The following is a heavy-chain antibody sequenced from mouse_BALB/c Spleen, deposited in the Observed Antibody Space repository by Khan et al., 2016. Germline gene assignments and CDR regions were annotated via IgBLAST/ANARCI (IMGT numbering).Heavy chain of an antibody. D-gene: IGHD1-1*01. CDR1: GYTFTDYS. J-gene: IGHJ3*01. CDR3: ATYGSSDGFAY. Sequence: QIQLVQSGPELKKPGETVKISCKASGYTFTDYSMHWVKQAPGKGLKWMGWINTETGEPTYADDFKGRFAFSLETSASTAYLQINNLKNEDTATYFCATYGSSDGFAYWGQGTLVPVSA. V-gene: IGHV9-2-1*01. CDR2: INTETGEP.